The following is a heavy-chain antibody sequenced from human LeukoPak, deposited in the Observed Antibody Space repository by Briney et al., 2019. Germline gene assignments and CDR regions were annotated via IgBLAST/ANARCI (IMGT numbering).Heavy chain of an antibody. Sequence: ASVKVSCKASGYTFTSYAMHWVRQAPGQRLEWMGWINAGNGNTKYPQKFQGRVTITRDTSASTAYMELSSLRPEDTAVYYCARVFDYGDYLDYWGQGTLVTVSP. CDR3: ARVFDYGDYLDY. CDR1: GYTFTSYA. J-gene: IGHJ4*02. D-gene: IGHD4-17*01. CDR2: INAGNGNT. V-gene: IGHV1-3*01.